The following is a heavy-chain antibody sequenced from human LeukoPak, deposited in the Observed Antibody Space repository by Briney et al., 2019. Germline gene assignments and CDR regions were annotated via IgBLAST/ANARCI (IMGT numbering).Heavy chain of an antibody. D-gene: IGHD4-17*01. V-gene: IGHV1-18*01. CDR2: ISAYNGNT. CDR1: GYTFTSYG. J-gene: IGHJ4*02. Sequence: ASVKVSCKASGYTFTSYGISWVRQAPGQGLEWMGWISAYNGNTNYAQKLQGRVTMTTDTSTSTAYMELRSLRSDDTAVYYCARAPYDYGDLYLFDYWGQGTLATVSS. CDR3: ARAPYDYGDLYLFDY.